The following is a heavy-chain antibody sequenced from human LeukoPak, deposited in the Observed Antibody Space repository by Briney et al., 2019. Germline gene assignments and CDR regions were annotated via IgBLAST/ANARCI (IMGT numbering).Heavy chain of an antibody. CDR3: ARNIGYTSGWLDY. CDR2: IYPGDSDT. J-gene: IGHJ4*02. D-gene: IGHD6-19*01. CDR1: GYSFTSYW. V-gene: IGHV5-51*01. Sequence: GESLKISCEGSGYSFTSYWIGWVRQMPGKGLEWMGIIYPGDSDTRYSPSFQGQVTISADKSITPAYLQWSSLKASDTAMYYCARNIGYTSGWLDYWGQGTLVTVSS.